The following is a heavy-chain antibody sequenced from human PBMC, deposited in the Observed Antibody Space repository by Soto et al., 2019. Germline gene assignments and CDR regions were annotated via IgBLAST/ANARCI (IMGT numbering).Heavy chain of an antibody. CDR2: INPNGGST. V-gene: IGHV1-46*01. CDR3: ARSSGARGALIRVGSNLFDP. CDR1: AYTCTLYY. J-gene: IGHJ5*02. Sequence: ASVKVSCMAPAYTCTLYYIHWVLQAPGHGLKWMGIINPNGGSTRFAQTFQGRITMTTDTSTSTVYMELRSLRSGDTAVYYCARSSGARGALIRVGSNLFDPWGQGTRVTVYS. D-gene: IGHD1-26*01.